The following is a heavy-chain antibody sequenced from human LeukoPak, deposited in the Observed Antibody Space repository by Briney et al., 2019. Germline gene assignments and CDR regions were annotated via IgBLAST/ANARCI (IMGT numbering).Heavy chain of an antibody. CDR1: GFTFSSYG. CDR3: AKDWVIVVGNSDY. J-gene: IGHJ4*02. D-gene: IGHD3-22*01. V-gene: IGHV3-33*06. Sequence: GGSLRLSCAASGFTFSSYGMHWVRQAPGKGLEWVAVIWYDGSNKYYADSVKGRFTISRDNSKNTLYLQMNSLRAEDTAVYYCAKDWVIVVGNSDYWGQGTLVTVSS. CDR2: IWYDGSNK.